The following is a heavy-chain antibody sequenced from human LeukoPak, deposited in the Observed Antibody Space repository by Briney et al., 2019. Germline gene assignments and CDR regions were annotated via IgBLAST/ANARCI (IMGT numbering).Heavy chain of an antibody. CDR1: GFTFSSYS. V-gene: IGHV3-48*04. D-gene: IGHD3-22*01. CDR2: ISSSSSTI. J-gene: IGHJ6*04. Sequence: GGSLRLSCAASGFTFSSYSMNWVRQAPGKGLEWVSYISSSSSTIYYADSVKGRFTISRDNAKNSLYLQMNSLRAEDTAVYYCAREGHYYDSTGYMDVRGKGTTVTVSS. CDR3: AREGHYYDSTGYMDV.